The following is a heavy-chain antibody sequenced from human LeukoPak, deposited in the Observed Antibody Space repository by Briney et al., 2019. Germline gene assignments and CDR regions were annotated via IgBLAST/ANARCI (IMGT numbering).Heavy chain of an antibody. CDR2: IIPILGIA. Sequence: SVKVSCKASGGTFSSYAISWVRQAPGQGLEWMGRIIPILGIANYAQKFQGRVTITADKSTSTAYMELSSLRSEDTAAYYCARVPDGAYCSGGSCYPYYYYGMDVWGQGTTVTVSS. D-gene: IGHD2-15*01. CDR3: ARVPDGAYCSGGSCYPYYYYGMDV. J-gene: IGHJ6*02. V-gene: IGHV1-69*04. CDR1: GGTFSSYA.